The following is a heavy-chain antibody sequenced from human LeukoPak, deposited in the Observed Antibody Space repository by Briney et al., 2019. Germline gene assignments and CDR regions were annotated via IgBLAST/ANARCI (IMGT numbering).Heavy chain of an antibody. CDR2: IYYSGST. V-gene: IGHV4-59*01. J-gene: IGHJ5*02. CDR1: GGSISSYY. D-gene: IGHD3-10*01. CDR3: ARGSPMVRGVRNWFDP. Sequence: PSETLSLTCTASGGSISSYYWSWIRQPPGKGLEWIGYIYYSGSTNYNPSLKSRVTISVDTSKNQFSLKLSSVTAADTAVYYCARGSPMVRGVRNWFDPWGQGTLVTVSS.